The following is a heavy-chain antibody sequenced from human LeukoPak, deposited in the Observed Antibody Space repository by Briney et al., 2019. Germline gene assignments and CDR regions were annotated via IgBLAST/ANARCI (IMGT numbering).Heavy chain of an antibody. CDR1: GFTFSSYS. CDR2: ISSSSSTI. CDR3: ARAFSDGYNPFDY. V-gene: IGHV3-48*01. J-gene: IGHJ4*02. D-gene: IGHD5-24*01. Sequence: PGGSLRLSCAASGFTFSSYSMNWVRQAPGKGLEWVSYISSSSSTIYYADSVKGRFTISRDNAKNSLYLQMNSLRAEDTAVYYCARAFSDGYNPFDYWGQGTLVTVSS.